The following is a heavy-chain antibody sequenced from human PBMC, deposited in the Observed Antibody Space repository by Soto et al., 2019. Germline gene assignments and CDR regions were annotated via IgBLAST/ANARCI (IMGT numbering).Heavy chain of an antibody. V-gene: IGHV4-39*02. Sequence: SETLSLTCTVSGGSISSSTYSWGWIRQPPGKGPEWIGTFYYSGGTYYNPSLKSRVTISVDTTKNQFSLKLSSVTAADTAVYYCARDTHYGDYVKGYYGMDVWGQGTTVTVSS. CDR1: GGSISSSTYS. CDR3: ARDTHYGDYVKGYYGMDV. CDR2: FYYSGGT. J-gene: IGHJ6*02. D-gene: IGHD4-17*01.